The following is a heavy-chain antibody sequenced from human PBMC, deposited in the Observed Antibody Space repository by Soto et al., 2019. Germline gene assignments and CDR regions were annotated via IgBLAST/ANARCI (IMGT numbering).Heavy chain of an antibody. J-gene: IGHJ4*02. CDR1: GGSISSSSYY. D-gene: IGHD3-10*01. Sequence: ETLSLTCTVSGGSISSSSYYWGWIRQPPGEGLEWIGSIYYSGSTYYNPSLKSRVTISVDTSKNQFSLKLSSVTAADTAVYYCARRRYYYGSGSFARGPFDYWGQGTLVTVSS. CDR2: IYYSGST. CDR3: ARRRYYYGSGSFARGPFDY. V-gene: IGHV4-39*01.